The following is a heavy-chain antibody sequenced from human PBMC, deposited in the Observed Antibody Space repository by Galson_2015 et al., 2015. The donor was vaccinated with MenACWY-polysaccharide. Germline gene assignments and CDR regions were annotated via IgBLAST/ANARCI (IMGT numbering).Heavy chain of an antibody. CDR1: GFPFSTYG. V-gene: IGHV3-30*18. Sequence: SLRLSCAASGFPFSTYGMHWVRQAPGKGLECVALISYDGSNTSYADSVKGRFTISRDNSKNTLYLQMNSLRVEDTAVYYCAKYSDFQLYYYYYYMDVWGKGTTVTVSS. CDR2: ISYDGSNT. CDR3: AKYSDFQLYYYYYYMDV. J-gene: IGHJ6*03. D-gene: IGHD3-3*01.